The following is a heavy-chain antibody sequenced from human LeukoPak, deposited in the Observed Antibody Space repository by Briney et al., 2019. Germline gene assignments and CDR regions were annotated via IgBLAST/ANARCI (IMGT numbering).Heavy chain of an antibody. V-gene: IGHV3-30*18. D-gene: IGHD2-2*01. CDR1: GFTFSSYG. CDR3: AKDWANIVVVPAAMLRDHYFDY. CDR2: ISYDGSNK. J-gene: IGHJ4*02. Sequence: GGSLRLSCAASGFTFSSYGMHWVRQAPGKGLEWVAVISYDGSNKYYADSVKGRFTISRDNSKNTLYLQMNSLRAEDTAVYYCAKDWANIVVVPAAMLRDHYFDYWGQGTLVTVSS.